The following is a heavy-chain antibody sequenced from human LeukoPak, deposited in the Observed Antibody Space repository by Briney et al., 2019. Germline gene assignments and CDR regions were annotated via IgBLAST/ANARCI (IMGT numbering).Heavy chain of an antibody. V-gene: IGHV3-30-3*01. CDR3: ASQGGLLWFGELSGGMDV. CDR1: GFTFSSYA. J-gene: IGHJ6*02. D-gene: IGHD3-10*01. CDR2: ISYDGSNK. Sequence: GRSLRLSCAASGFTFSSYAMNWVRQAPGKGLEWEAFISYDGSNKYYADSVKGRFTISRDNSKNTLYLQMNSLRAEDTAVYYCASQGGLLWFGELSGGMDVWGQGTTVTVSS.